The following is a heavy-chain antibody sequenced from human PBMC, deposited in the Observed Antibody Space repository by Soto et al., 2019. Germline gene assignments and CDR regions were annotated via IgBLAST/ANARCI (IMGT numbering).Heavy chain of an antibody. J-gene: IGHJ6*02. CDR2: ISHDGTNK. CDR1: GFTFSAYG. V-gene: IGHV3-30*03. D-gene: IGHD2-2*01. CDR3: ARDLIVVVPAADSSAGYYYYGMDV. Sequence: GGSLRLSCEVSGFTFSAYGMHWVRQAPGKGLEWVAAISHDGTNKNYGDSVKGRFTISRDNAKNSLYLQMNSLRAEDTAVYYCARDLIVVVPAADSSAGYYYYGMDVWGQGTTVTVSS.